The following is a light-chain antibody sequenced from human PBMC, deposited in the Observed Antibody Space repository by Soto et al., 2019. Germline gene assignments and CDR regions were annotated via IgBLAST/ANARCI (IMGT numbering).Light chain of an antibody. CDR1: QGISSA. Sequence: AIQLTQSPSSLSASVGDRVTITCRASQGISSALTWYQQKPGKAPKVLIYDASSLESGVPSRFRGSGSGTDFTLTISSLQPEDFATYYCHQFNTYPITFGQGTRLEIK. CDR3: HQFNTYPIT. CDR2: DAS. J-gene: IGKJ5*01. V-gene: IGKV1-13*02.